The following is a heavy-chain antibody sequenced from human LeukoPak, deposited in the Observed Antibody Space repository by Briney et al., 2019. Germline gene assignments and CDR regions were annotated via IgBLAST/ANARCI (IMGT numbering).Heavy chain of an antibody. CDR1: GFTFSDYY. CDR3: ASTYSNYAFDY. Sequence: GGSLRLSCAASGFTFSDYYMSWIRQAPGKGLEWVSYISSSGSTIYYADSAKGRFTISRDNAKNSLYLQMNSLRAEDTAVYYCASTYSNYAFDYWGQGTLVTVSS. J-gene: IGHJ4*02. V-gene: IGHV3-11*01. D-gene: IGHD4-11*01. CDR2: ISSSGSTI.